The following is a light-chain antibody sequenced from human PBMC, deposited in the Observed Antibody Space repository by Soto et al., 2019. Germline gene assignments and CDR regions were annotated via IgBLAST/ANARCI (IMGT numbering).Light chain of an antibody. CDR2: EVR. CDR1: MRDIGAYNL. CDR3: SSFTSRSSLI. V-gene: IGLV2-14*01. J-gene: IGLJ2*01. Sequence: QSVLTQPASVSGSPGQSITIFCAGTMRDIGAYNLVSWYQQHPGRAPPLIIYEVRNRPSGSSFRFSGSKSGNTASLTISGLQAEDEADYYCSSFTSRSSLIFGGGTKLTVL.